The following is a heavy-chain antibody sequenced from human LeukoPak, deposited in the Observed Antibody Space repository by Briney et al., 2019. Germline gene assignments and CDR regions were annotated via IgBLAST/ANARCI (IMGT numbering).Heavy chain of an antibody. CDR2: INPNRGGT. CDR1: VYTFTGYY. D-gene: IGHD3-3*01. V-gene: IGHV1-2*02. Sequence: ASVKVSCKASVYTFTGYYMHWVRQAPGQGLEWMGWINPNRGGTNYAQKFQGSVTMTSDTSISIAYMELSRLRSDDTAVYYGARVRVVTATAEYFQHWGQGTLVTVSS. J-gene: IGHJ1*01. CDR3: ARVRVVTATAEYFQH.